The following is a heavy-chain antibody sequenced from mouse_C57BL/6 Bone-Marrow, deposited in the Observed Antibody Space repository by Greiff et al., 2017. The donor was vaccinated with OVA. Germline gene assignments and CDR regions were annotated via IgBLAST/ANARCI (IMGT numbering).Heavy chain of an antibody. D-gene: IGHD1-1*01. J-gene: IGHJ2*01. CDR1: GYSITSGYY. CDR3: ARYYYGSSSFDY. Sequence: VQLKESGPGLVKPSQSLSLTCSVTGYSITSGYYWNWIRQFPGNKLEWMGYISYAGSNNYNPSLKNRISITRDTSKNQFFLKLNSVTTEDTATYYCARYYYGSSSFDYWGQGTTLTVSS. CDR2: ISYAGSN. V-gene: IGHV3-6*01.